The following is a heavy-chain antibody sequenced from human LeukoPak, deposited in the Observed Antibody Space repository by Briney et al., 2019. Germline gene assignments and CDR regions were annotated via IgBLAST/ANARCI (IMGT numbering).Heavy chain of an antibody. CDR2: ISSGSTSK. CDR3: SGDGEY. V-gene: IGHV3-23*01. CDR1: GFTLNTYA. J-gene: IGHJ4*02. Sequence: GSLRVSCAASGFTLNTYAMSWVRQAPGRGLECVSVISSGSTSKYYAESVKGRFTISRDNSKNTVYLQMNSLRVEDTAVYYCSGDGEYWGQGTLVTVSS.